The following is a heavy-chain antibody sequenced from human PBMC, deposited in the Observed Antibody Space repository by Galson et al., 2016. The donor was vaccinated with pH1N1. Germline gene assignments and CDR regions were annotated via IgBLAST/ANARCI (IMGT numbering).Heavy chain of an antibody. J-gene: IGHJ4*02. Sequence: SLRLSCAASGFTFSSWHMDWVRQAPGKGLEWVANINQTGSVQYYVASVKGRFTISRDNAKNSLYLQMNSLTAEDTAVYYCARAIFPAAAVWVQGTLVTFAA. CDR1: GFTFSSWH. V-gene: IGHV3-7*03. D-gene: IGHD3-9*01. CDR2: INQTGSVQ. CDR3: ARAIFPAAAV.